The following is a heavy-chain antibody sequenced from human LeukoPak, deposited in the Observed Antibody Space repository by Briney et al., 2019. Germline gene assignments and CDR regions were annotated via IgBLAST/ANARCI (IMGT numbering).Heavy chain of an antibody. V-gene: IGHV3-43*02. CDR2: ISGDGGST. CDR1: GFTFYDYA. CDR3: AKDRGSGSYWRAFDI. D-gene: IGHD3-10*01. Sequence: GGSLRLSCAASGFTFYDYAMHWVRQAPGKGLEWVSLISGDGGSTYYADSVKGGFTISRDNSKNSLYLQMNSLRTEDTALYYCAKDRGSGSYWRAFDIWGQGTMVTVSS. J-gene: IGHJ3*02.